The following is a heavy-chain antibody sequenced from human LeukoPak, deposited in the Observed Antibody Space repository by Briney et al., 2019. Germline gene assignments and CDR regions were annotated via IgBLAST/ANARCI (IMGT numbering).Heavy chain of an antibody. CDR3: ARHLRYFDVDAFDI. D-gene: IGHD3-9*01. CDR2: INHSGST. J-gene: IGHJ3*02. V-gene: IGHV4-34*01. Sequence: PSETLSLTCAVYGGSFSGYYWSWIRQPPGKGLEWIGEINHSGSTNYNPSLKSRVTISVDTSKNQFSLKLSSVTAADTAVYYCARHLRYFDVDAFDIWGQGTMVTVSS. CDR1: GGSFSGYY.